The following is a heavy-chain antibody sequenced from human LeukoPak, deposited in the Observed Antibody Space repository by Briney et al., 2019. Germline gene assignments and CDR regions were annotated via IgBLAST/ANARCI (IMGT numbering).Heavy chain of an antibody. CDR1: GFTFTDYW. J-gene: IGHJ4*02. Sequence: GGSLRLSCAASGFTFTDYWMTWVRQAPGKGLEWVANIKRDGSDNYYVDSVKGRFTVSRDNAKNSLYLQMNSLRDEDTAVYYCARDRGYCSGGSCHIHYFGSWGQGTLVTVSS. CDR2: IKRDGSDN. V-gene: IGHV3-7*04. D-gene: IGHD2-15*01. CDR3: ARDRGYCSGGSCHIHYFGS.